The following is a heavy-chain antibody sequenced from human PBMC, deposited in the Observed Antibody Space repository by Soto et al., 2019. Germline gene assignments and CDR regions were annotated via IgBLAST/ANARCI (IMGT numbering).Heavy chain of an antibody. D-gene: IGHD3-22*01. Sequence: SETLSITCAFSGGSISSGGYSWSWIRQPPGKGLEWIGEINHSGSTNYNPSLKSRVTISVDTSKNQFSLKLSSVTAADTAVYYCARDGSSGYYSDAFDIWGQGTMVTVSS. CDR3: ARDGSSGYYSDAFDI. J-gene: IGHJ3*02. CDR1: GGSISSGGYS. CDR2: INHSGST. V-gene: IGHV4-34*01.